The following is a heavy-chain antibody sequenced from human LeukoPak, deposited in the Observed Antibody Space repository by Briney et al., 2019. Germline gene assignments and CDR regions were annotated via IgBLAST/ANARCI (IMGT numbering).Heavy chain of an antibody. Sequence: PSEALSLTCTVSGGSISSYYWSWIRQPPGKGLEWIGYIYYSGSTNYNPSLKSRVTISVDTSKNQFSLKLSSVTAADTAVYYCARSVATINHFDYWGQGTLVTVSS. J-gene: IGHJ4*02. D-gene: IGHD5-12*01. CDR2: IYYSGST. CDR3: ARSVATINHFDY. CDR1: GGSISSYY. V-gene: IGHV4-59*01.